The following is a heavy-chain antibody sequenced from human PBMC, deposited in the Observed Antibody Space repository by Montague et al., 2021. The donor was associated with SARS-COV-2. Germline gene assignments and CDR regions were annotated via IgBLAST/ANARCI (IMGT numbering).Heavy chain of an antibody. Sequence: SETLSLTCTVSGGSIESGNWWSWVRQTPGKGLEWIGEILHTESTNFNPSLKTRVAMSVDKSRNQFSLKLTSLTAADTAVYYCATEINYYDFLALQSWGQGALVIVSS. CDR1: GGSIESGNW. CDR3: ATEINYYDFLALQS. V-gene: IGHV4-4*02. J-gene: IGHJ4*02. D-gene: IGHD3/OR15-3a*01. CDR2: ILHTEST.